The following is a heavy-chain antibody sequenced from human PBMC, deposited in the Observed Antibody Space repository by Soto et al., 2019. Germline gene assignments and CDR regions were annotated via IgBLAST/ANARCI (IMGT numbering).Heavy chain of an antibody. CDR3: ARTRIGEWLLSPWGNYYYGMDV. V-gene: IGHV3-30-3*01. J-gene: IGHJ6*02. D-gene: IGHD3-3*01. Sequence: PGGSLRLSCAASGFTFSSYAMHWVRQAPGKGLEWVAVISYDGSNKYYADSVKGRFTISRDNSKNTLYLQMNSLRAEDTAVYYCARTRIGEWLLSPWGNYYYGMDVWGQGTTVTVSS. CDR2: ISYDGSNK. CDR1: GFTFSSYA.